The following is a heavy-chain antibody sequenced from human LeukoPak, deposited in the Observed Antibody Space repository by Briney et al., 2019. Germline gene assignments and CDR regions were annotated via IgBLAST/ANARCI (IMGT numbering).Heavy chain of an antibody. V-gene: IGHV4-59*12. Sequence: SETLSLTCTVSSGSISSYYWSWLRQPPGKGRVWIRNIYYSGSTNYNPSLKSRVTISVDTSKNQFSLQLSSVTPEDTAVYYCARDLWLYSSSWHLDYWGEGTLVTLSS. CDR1: SGSISSYY. D-gene: IGHD6-13*01. CDR3: ARDLWLYSSSWHLDY. CDR2: IYYSGST. J-gene: IGHJ4*02.